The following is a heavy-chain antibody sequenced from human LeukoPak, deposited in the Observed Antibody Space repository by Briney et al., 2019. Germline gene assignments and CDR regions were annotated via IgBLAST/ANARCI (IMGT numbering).Heavy chain of an antibody. V-gene: IGHV4-38-2*01. CDR2: MYHSGIT. D-gene: IGHD3-10*01. CDR1: GYSINSAYY. J-gene: IGHJ5*02. CDR3: ARLTPGKNWFDP. Sequence: SETLSLTCAVSGYSINSAYYWGWIRQPPEQGLEWIGSMYHSGITYYNPSLKSRVTISVDTSKNQFSLKLNSVTAAYTAVYYCARLTPGKNWFDPWGQGTLVTVSS.